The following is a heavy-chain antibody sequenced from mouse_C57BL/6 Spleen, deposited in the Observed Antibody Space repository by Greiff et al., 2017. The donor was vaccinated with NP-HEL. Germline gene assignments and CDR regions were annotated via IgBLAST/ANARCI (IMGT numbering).Heavy chain of an antibody. V-gene: IGHV1-39*01. J-gene: IGHJ4*01. CDR3: ATTVVAGPYAMDY. CDR2: INPNYGTT. Sequence: EVQLQQSGPELVKPGASVKISCKASGYSFTDYNMNWVKQSNGKSLEWIGVINPNYGTTSYNQKFKGKATLTVDQSSSTAYMQLNSLTSEDSAVYYSATTVVAGPYAMDYWGQGTSVTVSS. CDR1: GYSFTDYN. D-gene: IGHD1-1*01.